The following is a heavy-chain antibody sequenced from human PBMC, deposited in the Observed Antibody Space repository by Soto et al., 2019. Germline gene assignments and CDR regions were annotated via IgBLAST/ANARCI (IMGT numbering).Heavy chain of an antibody. CDR3: AIPLPKQQLVRGALDN. CDR2: SIPVFGTA. CDR1: GGTFRNYA. J-gene: IGHJ1*01. Sequence: QVQLVQSGAEVKKPGSSVKLSCKTSGGTFRNYAINWVRQAPGQGLEGMGGSIPVFGTANYAQTFQGRFTITADESTSTADMELSSLRSEDTAVYYCAIPLPKQQLVRGALDNWGQGTLVTVAS. V-gene: IGHV1-69*01. D-gene: IGHD6-13*01.